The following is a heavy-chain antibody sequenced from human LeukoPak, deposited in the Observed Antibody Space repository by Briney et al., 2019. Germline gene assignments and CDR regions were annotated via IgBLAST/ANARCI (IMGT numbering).Heavy chain of an antibody. CDR3: ARGRTRFRSGTQGGAFDI. Sequence: SETLSLTCAVYGGSFSGYYWSWIRQPPGKGLEWIGEINHSGSTNYNPSLKSRVTISVDTSKNQFSLKLSSVTAADTAVYYCARGRTRFRSGTQGGAFDIWGQGTMVTVSS. CDR1: GGSFSGYY. CDR2: INHSGST. J-gene: IGHJ3*02. D-gene: IGHD3-10*01. V-gene: IGHV4-34*01.